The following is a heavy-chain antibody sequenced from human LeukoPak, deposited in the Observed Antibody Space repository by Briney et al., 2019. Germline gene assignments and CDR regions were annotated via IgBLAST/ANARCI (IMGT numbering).Heavy chain of an antibody. J-gene: IGHJ4*02. Sequence: SGGSLTLSCAASGFTFSSYWLNWVRQAPGKGLVWVSRINTDGSSTYYADSVKGRFTISRDNAKNALYLQMNSLRAEDTAVYYCALLYSDYWGQGSLVAVSS. CDR3: ALLYSDY. D-gene: IGHD2-21*01. CDR1: GFTFSSYW. V-gene: IGHV3-74*01. CDR2: INTDGSST.